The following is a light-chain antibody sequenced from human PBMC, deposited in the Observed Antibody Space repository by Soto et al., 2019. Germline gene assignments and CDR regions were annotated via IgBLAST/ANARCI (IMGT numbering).Light chain of an antibody. CDR3: QVWDSSSDRYVV. Sequence: SYELTQPPSVSVAPGKTARITCGGNNIGSKSVHWYQQKLGQAPVLVIYYDSDRPSGIPERFSGSNSGNTATLTISRVEAGDEADYYCQVWDSSSDRYVVFGGGTKLTVL. CDR1: NIGSKS. J-gene: IGLJ2*01. CDR2: YDS. V-gene: IGLV3-21*04.